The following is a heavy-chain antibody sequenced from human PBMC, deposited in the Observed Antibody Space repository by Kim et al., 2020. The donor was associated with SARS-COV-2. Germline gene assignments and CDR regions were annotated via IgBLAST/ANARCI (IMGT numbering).Heavy chain of an antibody. CDR3: ARSRQQGAVFDP. J-gene: IGHJ5*02. V-gene: IGHV6-1*01. D-gene: IGHD6-13*01. Sequence: VYAVSVRSRITLTPDTSQNQFCLQLNSVTPEDTAVYYCARSRQQGAVFDPWGQGTLVTVSS.